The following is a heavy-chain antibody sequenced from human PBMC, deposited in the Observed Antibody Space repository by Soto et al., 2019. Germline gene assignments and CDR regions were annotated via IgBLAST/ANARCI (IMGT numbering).Heavy chain of an antibody. D-gene: IGHD4-17*01. V-gene: IGHV1-18*01. CDR3: ARWDDYGASDQYHFDQ. J-gene: IGHJ4*02. CDR1: GYTFTASG. Sequence: QVQLVQSGPEVQKPGASLKVSCKASGYTFTASGISWVRQAPGQGLEWMGWTSIYNGHTEYSPKFLGRLVMTTDTSADTAYLELKSLRPDDAALYYCARWDDYGASDQYHFDQWGQGTLVTVSS. CDR2: TSIYNGHT.